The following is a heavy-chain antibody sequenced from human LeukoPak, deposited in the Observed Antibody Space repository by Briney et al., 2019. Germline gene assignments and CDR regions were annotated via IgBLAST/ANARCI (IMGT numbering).Heavy chain of an antibody. CDR3: ARFQSGSYYYYYGMDV. V-gene: IGHV1-46*01. Sequence: GATEKVSCKASGYTFTSYYMHWVRQAPGQGLEWMGIINQSGDSKSYAQKFQGRVTMTRDTSTSTVYMELSSLRSEDTAVYYCARFQSGSYYYYYGMDVWGQGTTVTVSS. CDR1: GYTFTSYY. CDR2: INQSGDSK. D-gene: IGHD2-15*01. J-gene: IGHJ6*02.